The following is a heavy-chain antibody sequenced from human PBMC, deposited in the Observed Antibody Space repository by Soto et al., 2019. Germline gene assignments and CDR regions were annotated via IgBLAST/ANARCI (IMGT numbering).Heavy chain of an antibody. CDR1: GGTFSSYA. CDR2: IIPIFGTA. J-gene: IGHJ5*02. V-gene: IGHV1-69*01. Sequence: QVQLVQSGAEVKKPGSSVKVSCKASGGTFSSYAISWVRQAPRQGLEWMGGIIPIFGTANYAQKFQGRVTITADDPTSTGYMERSSLRSEDTAVDYSARDGPPGYCSSTSCYITWGQGTLVTVSS. CDR3: ARDGPPGYCSSTSCYIT. D-gene: IGHD2-2*02.